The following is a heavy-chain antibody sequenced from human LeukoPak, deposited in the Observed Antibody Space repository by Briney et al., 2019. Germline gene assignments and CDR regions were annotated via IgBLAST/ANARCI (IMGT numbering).Heavy chain of an antibody. J-gene: IGHJ4*02. D-gene: IGHD6-13*01. V-gene: IGHV3-30*18. Sequence: PGGSLRLSCAASGFTFSSYGMHWVRQAPGKGLEWVAVISYDGSNKYYADSVKGRFTISRDNSKNTLYLQMNSLRAEDTAVYYCAKVAAGTRTDYWGQGTLVTVSS. CDR1: GFTFSSYG. CDR2: ISYDGSNK. CDR3: AKVAAGTRTDY.